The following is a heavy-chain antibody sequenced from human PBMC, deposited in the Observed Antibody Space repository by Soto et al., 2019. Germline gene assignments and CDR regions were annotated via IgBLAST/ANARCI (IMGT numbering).Heavy chain of an antibody. CDR1: GVSVSSYSHY. CDR2: IYYSGST. Sequence: SETLSLTCTVSGVSVSSYSHYWSWIRQPPGKGLEWIGYIYYSGSTDYNPSLKCRVTISVDTSKNQFSLKLKSVTAADTAVYYCARVEAAGHYYFDYWGQGTLVTSPQ. V-gene: IGHV4-61*01. D-gene: IGHD6-13*01. J-gene: IGHJ4*02. CDR3: ARVEAAGHYYFDY.